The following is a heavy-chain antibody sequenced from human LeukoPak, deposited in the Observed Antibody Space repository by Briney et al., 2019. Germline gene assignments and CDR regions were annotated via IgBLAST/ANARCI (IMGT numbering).Heavy chain of an antibody. D-gene: IGHD2-15*01. Sequence: RASQTLSLTCAVYGGSFSGYYWSWIRQPPGKGLEWIGEINHSGSTNYNPSLKSRVTISVDTSKNQFSLKLSSVTAADTAVYYCARWSGYCSGGSCYPYYWGQGTLVTVSS. CDR1: GGSFSGYY. CDR3: ARWSGYCSGGSCYPYY. J-gene: IGHJ4*02. CDR2: INHSGST. V-gene: IGHV4-34*01.